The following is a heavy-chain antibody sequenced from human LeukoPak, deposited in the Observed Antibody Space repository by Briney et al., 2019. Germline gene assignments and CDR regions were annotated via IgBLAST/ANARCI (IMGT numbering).Heavy chain of an antibody. Sequence: GASVKVSCKASGYTFTSYGISWVRQAPGQGLEWMGWISAYNGNTNYAQKLQGRVTMTTDTSTSTAYMELRSLRSDDTAVYYCARVLVGGLYYYDSSGYYYSLWGQGTLVTVSS. CDR1: GYTFTSYG. D-gene: IGHD3-22*01. V-gene: IGHV1-18*01. CDR3: ARVLVGGLYYYDSSGYYYSL. CDR2: ISAYNGNT. J-gene: IGHJ4*02.